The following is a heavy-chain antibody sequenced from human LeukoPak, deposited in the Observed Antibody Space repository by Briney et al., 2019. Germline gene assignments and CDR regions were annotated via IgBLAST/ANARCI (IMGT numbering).Heavy chain of an antibody. V-gene: IGHV3-48*03. Sequence: QTGGSLRLSCAASGFTFSSYEMNWVRQAPGKGLEWVSYISISGSTIHYADSVKGRLTISRNNAKNALYLQMNSLRAEDMAVYYRARDRPRVGLDYWGQGTLVTVSS. J-gene: IGHJ4*02. CDR1: GFTFSSYE. CDR2: ISISGSTI. CDR3: ARDRPRVGLDY. D-gene: IGHD2-2*01.